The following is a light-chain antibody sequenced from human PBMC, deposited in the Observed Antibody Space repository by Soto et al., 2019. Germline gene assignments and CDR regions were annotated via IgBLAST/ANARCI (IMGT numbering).Light chain of an antibody. CDR1: QSVSSNY. CDR2: GAS. V-gene: IGKV3-20*01. Sequence: EIVLTQSPGTLSLSPGERATLSCRASQSVSSNYLAWYQQKSGQAPRLLIYGASSRATGIPDRFSGSGFGTDFTLNISKLEPEDFAVYYCQQYGNSPYAFGQGTELEI. J-gene: IGKJ2*01. CDR3: QQYGNSPYA.